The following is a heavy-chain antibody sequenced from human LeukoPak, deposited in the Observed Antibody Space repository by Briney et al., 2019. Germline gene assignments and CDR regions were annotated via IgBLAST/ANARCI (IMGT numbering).Heavy chain of an antibody. CDR1: GFTFSNAW. CDR2: IKSKTDVGTT. V-gene: IGHV3-15*01. D-gene: IGHD2-21*02. CDR3: TTGVVTGGH. J-gene: IGHJ4*02. Sequence: GGSLRLSCAASGFTFSNAWMNWVRHAPGKGLEWVGRIKSKTDVGTTDYAAPVKGRFTISRDDSENTLYLQMNSLKTEDTAVYYCTTGVVTGGHWGQGTLVTVSS.